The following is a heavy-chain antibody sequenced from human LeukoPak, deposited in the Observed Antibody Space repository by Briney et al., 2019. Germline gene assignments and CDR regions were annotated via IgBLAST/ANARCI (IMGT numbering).Heavy chain of an antibody. CDR3: ARVWSSGWREHYYMDV. CDR2: INHSGST. CDR1: GGSFSGYY. V-gene: IGHV4-34*01. D-gene: IGHD6-19*01. J-gene: IGHJ6*03. Sequence: SETLSLTCAVYGGSFSGYYWSWIRQPPGKGLEWIGEINHSGSTNYNPSLKSRVTISVDTSKNQFSLKLSSVTAADTAVYYCARVWSSGWREHYYMDVWGKGTTVTVSS.